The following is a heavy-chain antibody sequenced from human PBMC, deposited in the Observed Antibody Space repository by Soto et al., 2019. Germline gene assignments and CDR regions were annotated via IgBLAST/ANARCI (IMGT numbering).Heavy chain of an antibody. V-gene: IGHV3-30-3*01. CDR2: ISYDGSNK. J-gene: IGHJ4*02. CDR1: GFTFSSYA. Sequence: QVQLVESGGGVVQPGRSLRLSCAASGFTFSSYAMHWVRQAPGKGLEWVAVISYDGSNKYYADSVKGRFTISRDNSKNTLYLQMNSLRAEDTAVYYCARDGRVFDYWGQGTLVTVSS. CDR3: ARDGRVFDY.